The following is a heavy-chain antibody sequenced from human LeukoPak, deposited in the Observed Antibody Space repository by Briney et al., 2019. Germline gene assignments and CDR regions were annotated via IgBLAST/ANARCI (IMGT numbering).Heavy chain of an antibody. CDR3: ARFMGSGRYTPDY. D-gene: IGHD3-10*01. V-gene: IGHV3-11*03. CDR2: ITSSGSYT. J-gene: IGHJ4*02. Sequence: GGSLRLSCAASGFTFSNYYMSWIRQTPGKGLEWVSYITSSGSYTNYADSVKGRFTISRDNAKNSLYLQMNSLSPEDTAVYYCARFMGSGRYTPDYWGQGTLVTVSS. CDR1: GFTFSNYY.